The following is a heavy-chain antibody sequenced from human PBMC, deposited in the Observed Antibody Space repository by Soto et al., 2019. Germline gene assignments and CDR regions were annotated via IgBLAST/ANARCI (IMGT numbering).Heavy chain of an antibody. D-gene: IGHD3-3*01. V-gene: IGHV2-5*02. CDR2: IYWDDDK. J-gene: IGHJ5*02. CDR3: AHSEEGITIVGDTNWFDP. CDR1: GFSLSTSGVG. Sequence: QITLKESGPTLVKPTQTLTLTCTFSGFSLSTSGVGVGWIRQPPGKALEWLALIYWDDDKRYSPSLKSRLTITKDTPKNKVVLTMTNMDTVDTATYYCAHSEEGITIVGDTNWFDPWCQGTLVTVSS.